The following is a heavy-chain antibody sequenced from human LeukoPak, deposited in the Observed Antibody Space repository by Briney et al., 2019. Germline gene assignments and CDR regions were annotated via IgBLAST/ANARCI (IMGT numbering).Heavy chain of an antibody. J-gene: IGHJ4*02. V-gene: IGHV1-2*02. D-gene: IGHD3-9*01. CDR1: GYTFTGYY. CDR3: ARGFDWIEYYFDY. CDR2: INPDSGVT. Sequence: GASVKVSCKASGYTFTGYYIHWVRQAPGQGLEWMGWINPDSGVTNYAQKFQGRVTMTRDTSISTAYMELSRLRSDDTAVYHCARGFDWIEYYFDYWGQGTLVTVSS.